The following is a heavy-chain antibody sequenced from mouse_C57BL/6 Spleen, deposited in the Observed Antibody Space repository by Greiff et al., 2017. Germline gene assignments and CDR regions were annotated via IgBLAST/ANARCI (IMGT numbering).Heavy chain of an antibody. D-gene: IGHD1-2*01. CDR2: INPYNGDT. CDR3: ARRCNGQRYFDY. J-gene: IGHJ2*01. Sequence: EVQGVESGPELVKPGDSVKISCKASGYSFTGYFMNWVMQSHGKSLEWIGRINPYNGDTFYNQKFKGKATLTVDKSSSTAHMELRSLTSEDSAVYYCARRCNGQRYFDYWGQGTTLTVSS. V-gene: IGHV1-20*01. CDR1: GYSFTGYF.